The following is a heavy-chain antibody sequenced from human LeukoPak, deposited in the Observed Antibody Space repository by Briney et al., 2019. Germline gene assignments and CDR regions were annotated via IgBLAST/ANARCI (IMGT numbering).Heavy chain of an antibody. V-gene: IGHV3-7*01. J-gene: IGHJ4*02. Sequence: GGSLRLSCAASGFTFSSYWMSWVRQAAGKGLEWVANIKQDGSEKYYVDSVKGRFTISRDNAKNSLYLQMNSLRAEDTAVYYCARDSEYCSGGSCYGGIDYWGQGTLVTVSS. D-gene: IGHD2-15*01. CDR1: GFTFSSYW. CDR3: ARDSEYCSGGSCYGGIDY. CDR2: IKQDGSEK.